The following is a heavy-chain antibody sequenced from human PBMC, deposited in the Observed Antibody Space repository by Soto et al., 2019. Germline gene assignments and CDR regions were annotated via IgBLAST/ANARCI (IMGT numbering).Heavy chain of an antibody. D-gene: IGHD6-13*01. CDR3: ASCSPRAAAGSDPCYYYGMDV. J-gene: IGHJ6*02. CDR1: GGTFSSYA. V-gene: IGHV1-69*13. Sequence: GASVKVSCKASGGTFSSYAISWVRQAPGQGLEWMGGIIPIFGTANYAQKFQGRVTITADESTSTAYMELSSLRSEDTAVYYCASCSPRAAAGSDPCYYYGMDVWGQGTTVTVSS. CDR2: IIPIFGTA.